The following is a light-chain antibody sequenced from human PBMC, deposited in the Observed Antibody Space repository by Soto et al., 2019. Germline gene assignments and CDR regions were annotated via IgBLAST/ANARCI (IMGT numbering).Light chain of an antibody. V-gene: IGKV1-39*01. CDR3: QQSYSTPWT. Sequence: DIQMTQSPSSLSASFGDRVTITCRKSQSIAKFLNWYQQRPGKAPKVLIYGASSLQTGVPSRFSGSGFGTDFTLTISSLQPEDFATYYCQQSYSTPWTFGQGTKVDIK. CDR2: GAS. J-gene: IGKJ1*01. CDR1: QSIAKF.